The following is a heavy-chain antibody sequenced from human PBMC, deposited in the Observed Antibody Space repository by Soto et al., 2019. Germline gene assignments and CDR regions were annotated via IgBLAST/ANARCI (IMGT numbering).Heavy chain of an antibody. J-gene: IGHJ6*02. Sequence: GASVKVSCKASGYTFTSYAMHWVRQAPGQRLEWMGWINAGNGNTKYSQKFQGRVTITRDTSASTAYMELSSLRSEDTAVYYCARERIFGVVTSYYYGMDVWGQGTTVTVSS. CDR2: INAGNGNT. CDR3: ARERIFGVVTSYYYGMDV. D-gene: IGHD3-3*01. CDR1: GYTFTSYA. V-gene: IGHV1-3*01.